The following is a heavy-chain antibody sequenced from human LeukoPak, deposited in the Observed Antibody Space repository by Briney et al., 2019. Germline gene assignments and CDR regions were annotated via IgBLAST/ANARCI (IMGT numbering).Heavy chain of an antibody. J-gene: IGHJ4*02. CDR2: IYYSGST. Sequence: PSETLSLTCTVSGGSISSYYWSWIRQPPGKGLEWIGYIYYSGSTNYNPSLKSRVTISVDTSKNQFSLKLSSVTAADTAVYYCARGDYHDSSGSITYWGQGTLVTVSS. CDR3: ARGDYHDSSGSITY. V-gene: IGHV4-59*01. D-gene: IGHD3-22*01. CDR1: GGSISSYY.